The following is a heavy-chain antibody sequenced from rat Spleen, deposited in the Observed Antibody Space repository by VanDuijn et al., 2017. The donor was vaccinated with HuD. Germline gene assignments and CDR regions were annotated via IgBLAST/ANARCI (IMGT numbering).Heavy chain of an antibody. CDR2: ISSSSGT. Sequence: AVQLVESGGGLVQPGKSLKLSCSASGFTFSSYGMHWIRQAPGKGLDWVAYISSSSGTVYADAVKERFTISRDNAKNTLYLQLNSLKSEDTAIYYCARDYYDGTYYYHWFAYWGQGTLVTVSS. CDR3: ARDYYDGTYYYHWFAY. V-gene: IGHV5-62*01. J-gene: IGHJ3*01. CDR1: GFTFSSYG. D-gene: IGHD1-12*02.